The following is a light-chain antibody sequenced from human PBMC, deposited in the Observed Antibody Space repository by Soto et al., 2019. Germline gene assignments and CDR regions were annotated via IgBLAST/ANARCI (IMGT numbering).Light chain of an antibody. CDR2: KIS. J-gene: IGKJ1*01. CDR3: MQATQFPWT. V-gene: IGKV2-24*01. Sequence: DIVMTQTPLPSLVTLGQRASISCRFSKSFLHREGNTNLTWLQQRPGQPPRLLLYKISNRFSGVPDRFSGSGAGTAFTLKISRVEPEDVGVYYCMQATQFPWTFGQGTKVEIK. CDR1: KSFLHREGNTN.